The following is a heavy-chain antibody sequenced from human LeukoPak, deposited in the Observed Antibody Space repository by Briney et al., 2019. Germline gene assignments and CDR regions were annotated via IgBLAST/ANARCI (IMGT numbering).Heavy chain of an antibody. Sequence: PSETLSLTCAVYGGSFSGYYWSWIRQPPGKGLEWIGEINHSGSTNYNPSLKNRVNFSVDTSKNQFSLRLSSVTAADTAVYYCARDSIRVQTGTTPWGQGTLVTVSS. CDR2: INHSGST. V-gene: IGHV4-34*01. J-gene: IGHJ4*02. CDR3: ARDSIRVQTGTTP. CDR1: GGSFSGYY. D-gene: IGHD1-1*01.